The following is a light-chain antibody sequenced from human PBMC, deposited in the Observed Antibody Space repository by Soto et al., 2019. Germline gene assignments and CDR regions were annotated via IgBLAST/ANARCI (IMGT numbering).Light chain of an antibody. J-gene: IGKJ4*01. CDR1: RSVSSY. CDR2: DAS. V-gene: IGKV3-11*01. CDR3: QQRSDWPPT. Sequence: ETVLTQSPATLSLSKGERASLSCRASRSVSSYLAWYQQKPGQAPRLLIYDASNRASGIPARFSGSGSGTDFTLTISSLEPEDFAVYYCQQRSDWPPTFGGGTKV.